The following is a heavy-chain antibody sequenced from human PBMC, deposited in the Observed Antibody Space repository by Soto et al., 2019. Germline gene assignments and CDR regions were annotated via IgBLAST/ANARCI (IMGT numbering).Heavy chain of an antibody. D-gene: IGHD3-10*01. J-gene: IGHJ2*01. V-gene: IGHV3-74*01. CDR3: TRGADYYCSGSATDWYFYL. CDR1: GFTFSSYW. CDR2: INSDGSST. Sequence: EVQLVESGGGLVQPGGSLRLSCAASGFTFSSYWMHWVRQAPGKGLVWVSRINSDGSSTIYADSVKGRFTIYRDNDNNTVYLQMHSLIAEDTAVYYCTRGADYYCSGSATDWYFYLLGRVTLVTVSS.